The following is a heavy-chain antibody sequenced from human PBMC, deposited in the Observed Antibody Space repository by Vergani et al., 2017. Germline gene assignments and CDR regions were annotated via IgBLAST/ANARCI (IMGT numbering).Heavy chain of an antibody. Sequence: QVQLQESGPGLVKPSETLSLTCTVSGGSISSYYWSWIRQPPGKGLEWIGYIYYSGSTNYNPSLKSRVTISVDTSKNQFSLKLGSVTAADTAVYYCARRIKDYDFWSGYYYYYYGMDVWGQGTTVTVSS. CDR2: IYYSGST. V-gene: IGHV4-59*08. CDR3: ARRIKDYDFWSGYYYYYYGMDV. J-gene: IGHJ6*02. D-gene: IGHD3-3*01. CDR1: GGSISSYY.